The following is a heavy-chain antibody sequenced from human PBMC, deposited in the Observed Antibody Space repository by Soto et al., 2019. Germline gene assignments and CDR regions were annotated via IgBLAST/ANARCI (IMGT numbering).Heavy chain of an antibody. CDR2: IYHSGGT. J-gene: IGHJ4*02. CDR1: GGSISSGDY. Sequence: PSETLSLTCTVSGGSISSGDYWSWIRQPPGKGLEWIGYIYHSGGTYYNPSLNSRATMSVDTSQNQFSLKLSSVSAADTAVYYCASTKYYYDTTAYIFDYWGQGALVTVSS. V-gene: IGHV4-30-4*01. CDR3: ASTKYYYDTTAYIFDY. D-gene: IGHD3-22*01.